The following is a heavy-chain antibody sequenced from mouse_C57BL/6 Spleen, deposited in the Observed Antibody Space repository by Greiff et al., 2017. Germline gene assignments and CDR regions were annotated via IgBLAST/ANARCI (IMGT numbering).Heavy chain of an antibody. CDR3: ARGRGYSNYFDY. D-gene: IGHD2-5*01. CDR1: GYTFTSYW. Sequence: QVQLQQPGAELVRPGTSVKLSCKASGYTFTSYWMHWVKQRPGQGLEWIGVIDPSDSYTNYNQKFKGKATLTVDTSSSTAYMQLSSLTSEDSAVYYCARGRGYSNYFDYWGQGTTLTVSS. CDR2: IDPSDSYT. J-gene: IGHJ2*01. V-gene: IGHV1-59*01.